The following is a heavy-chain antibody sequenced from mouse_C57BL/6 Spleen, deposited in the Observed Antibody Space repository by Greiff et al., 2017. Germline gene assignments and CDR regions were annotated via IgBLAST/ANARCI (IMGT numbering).Heavy chain of an antibody. CDR2: IDPETGGT. CDR3: TTTTVVDGAY. J-gene: IGHJ3*01. Sequence: QVQLKESGPELVRPGASVTLSCKASGYTFTDYEMHWVKQTPVHGLEWIGAIDPETGGTAYNQKFKGKAILTADKSSSTAYMELRSLTSEDSAVYYCTTTTVVDGAYWGQGTLVTVSA. CDR1: GYTFTDYE. D-gene: IGHD1-1*01. V-gene: IGHV1-15*01.